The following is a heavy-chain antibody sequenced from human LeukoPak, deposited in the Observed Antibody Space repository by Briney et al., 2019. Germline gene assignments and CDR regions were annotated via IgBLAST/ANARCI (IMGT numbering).Heavy chain of an antibody. CDR1: KFIFSNYW. CDR3: ANDYSNYYSYAMDV. V-gene: IGHV3-30*18. J-gene: IGHJ6*02. D-gene: IGHD4-11*01. CDR2: ISHDGSNK. Sequence: GGSLRLSCAASKFIFSNYWMSWVRQAPGKGLEWVAVISHDGSNKDYSDSVRGRFTISRDNSRNTLYLQMNSLRAEDTAVYYCANDYSNYYSYAMDVWGQGTTVTVSS.